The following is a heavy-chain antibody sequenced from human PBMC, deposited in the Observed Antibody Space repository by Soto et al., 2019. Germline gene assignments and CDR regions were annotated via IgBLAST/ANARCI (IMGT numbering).Heavy chain of an antibody. J-gene: IGHJ4*02. CDR1: GFTFDDYA. Sequence: PGGSLRHSCAASGFTFDDYAMYLVRQVLGKGLEWVSSISWNSGNIDYADSVKGRFTTSRDNAENSLYLQMNSLRPEDTALYYCVRSKGGYSYGTPFDYWGQGTLVTV. V-gene: IGHV3-9*01. CDR2: ISWNSGNI. D-gene: IGHD5-18*01. CDR3: VRSKGGYSYGTPFDY.